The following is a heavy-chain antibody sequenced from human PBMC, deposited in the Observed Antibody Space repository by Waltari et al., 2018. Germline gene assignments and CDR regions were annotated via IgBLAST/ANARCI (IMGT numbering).Heavy chain of an antibody. V-gene: IGHV3-66*01. Sequence: EGQLVESGGGLVKQGGSRRLSCAASGVTVPRPYMNWVRQAPGKGLEWVSTIYSSATTFYADSVKCRFTISRDNSKNLLFLQMDDLRVNDTAVYYCARGGQIVRPRPLDLWGPGTLVTVSS. CDR1: GVTVPRPY. D-gene: IGHD6-6*01. CDR2: IYSSATT. J-gene: IGHJ3*01. CDR3: ARGGQIVRPRPLDL.